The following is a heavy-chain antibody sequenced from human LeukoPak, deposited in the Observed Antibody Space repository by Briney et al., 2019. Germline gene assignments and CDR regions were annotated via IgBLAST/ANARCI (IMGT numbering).Heavy chain of an antibody. CDR2: ISGSSSTI. Sequence: PGGSLRLSCAASGFTFSSYSMNWVRQAPGKGLEWVSYISGSSSTIYYADSVKGRFTISRDNAKNSLYLQMNSLRAEDTAVYYCARDCSSTSCYRYWGQGTLVTVSS. V-gene: IGHV3-48*04. D-gene: IGHD2-2*01. CDR1: GFTFSSYS. J-gene: IGHJ4*02. CDR3: ARDCSSTSCYRY.